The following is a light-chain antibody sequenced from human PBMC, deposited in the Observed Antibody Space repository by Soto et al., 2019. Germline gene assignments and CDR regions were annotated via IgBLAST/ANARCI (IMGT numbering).Light chain of an antibody. J-gene: IGLJ2*01. CDR1: TSNIGSGYD. Sequence: QSMLTQPPSVSGAPGQGVTISCTGSTSNIGSGYDVHWYQQVPGLAPKLLIYANINRPSGVPDRFSGSKSGTSASLAITGRRAEDEADYYCQCYDKGLSGWVFGGGSKVTVL. CDR2: ANI. V-gene: IGLV1-40*01. CDR3: QCYDKGLSGWV.